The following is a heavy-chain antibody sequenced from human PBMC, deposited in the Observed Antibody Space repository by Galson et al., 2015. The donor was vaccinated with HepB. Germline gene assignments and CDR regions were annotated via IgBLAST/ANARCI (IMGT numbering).Heavy chain of an antibody. CDR3: ARVGGYRYYFDY. J-gene: IGHJ4*02. V-gene: IGHV3-33*01. Sequence: SLRLSCAASGFTFSSYGMHWVRQAPGKGLEWVAVIWYDGSNKYYADSVKGRFTISRDNSKNTLYLQMNSLRAEDTAVYYCARVGGYRYYFDYWGQGTLVTVSS. CDR2: IWYDGSNK. D-gene: IGHD6-25*01. CDR1: GFTFSSYG.